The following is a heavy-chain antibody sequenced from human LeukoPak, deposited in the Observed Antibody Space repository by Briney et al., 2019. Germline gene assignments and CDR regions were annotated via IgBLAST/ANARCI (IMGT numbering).Heavy chain of an antibody. CDR1: GGTFSNYP. D-gene: IGHD5-24*01. CDR2: IIPIYGTA. Sequence: SVKVSCKASGGTFSNYPIIWVRQAPGRGLEWLGGIIPIYGTANYALMFQGRITLSVHESTATAYMELRNLTSDDTAMYFCATHTGGYNYWWFDIWGQGTLVSVSS. CDR3: ATHTGGYNYWWFDI. V-gene: IGHV1-69*13. J-gene: IGHJ5*02.